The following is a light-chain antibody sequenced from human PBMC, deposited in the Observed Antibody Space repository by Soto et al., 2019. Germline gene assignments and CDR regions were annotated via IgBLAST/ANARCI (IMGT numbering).Light chain of an antibody. CDR3: QKDKSAPLT. V-gene: IGKV1-27*01. CDR1: PGISNY. J-gene: IGKJ4*01. Sequence: DIQMTQSPSSLSASVGDRVTITCRASPGISNYLAWYQQKPGKVPKLLIYGASTLQSGVPSRFSGSGSLTDFTLTISSLQPEDVASYYCQKDKSAPLTFGGGTKVEIK. CDR2: GAS.